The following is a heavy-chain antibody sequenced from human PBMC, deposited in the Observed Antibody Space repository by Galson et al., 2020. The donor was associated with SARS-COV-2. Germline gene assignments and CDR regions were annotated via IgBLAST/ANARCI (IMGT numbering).Heavy chain of an antibody. J-gene: IGHJ6*03. CDR3: ARDRRSDYDFWSGYHNYYMDV. D-gene: IGHD3-3*01. CDR1: GFTFSDYY. V-gene: IGHV3-11*06. Sequence: GGSLRLSCAASGFTFSDYYMSWIRQAPGKGLEWVSYISSSSSYTNYADSLKGRFTISRDNAKNSLYLQMNSLRAEDTAVYYCARDRRSDYDFWSGYHNYYMDVWGKGTTVTVSS. CDR2: ISSSSSYT.